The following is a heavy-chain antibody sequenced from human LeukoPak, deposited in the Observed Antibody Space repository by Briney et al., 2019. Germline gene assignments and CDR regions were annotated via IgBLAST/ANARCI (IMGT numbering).Heavy chain of an antibody. CDR1: GGSIRRYY. CDR2: TYYSGST. V-gene: IGHV4-59*01. CDR3: ARERGRSYGSVPYYYFYMDV. Sequence: SDTLSLTCTVSGGSIRRYYWRWLQQAPGKGLEWIGYTYYSGSTKYNPSLKSRVTIYVDTSKNQFSLKLTSVTAADTAVYYCARERGRSYGSVPYYYFYMDVWGKGTTVTVSS. J-gene: IGHJ6*03. D-gene: IGHD5-18*01.